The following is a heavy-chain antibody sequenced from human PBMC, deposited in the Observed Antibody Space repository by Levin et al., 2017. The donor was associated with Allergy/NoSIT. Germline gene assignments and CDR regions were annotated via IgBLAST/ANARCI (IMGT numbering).Heavy chain of an antibody. V-gene: IGHV1-46*01. J-gene: IGHJ4*02. Sequence: ASVKVSCKAFGYTFTSYYLHWMRQAPGQGLEWKGIINPGGGSTSYSQKFQGRVTMTRDTSTSTVYMELSSLRSEDTAVYYCARDRDWGSLDYFDYWGQGTLVTVSS. D-gene: IGHD7-27*01. CDR1: GYTFTSYY. CDR2: INPGGGST. CDR3: ARDRDWGSLDYFDY.